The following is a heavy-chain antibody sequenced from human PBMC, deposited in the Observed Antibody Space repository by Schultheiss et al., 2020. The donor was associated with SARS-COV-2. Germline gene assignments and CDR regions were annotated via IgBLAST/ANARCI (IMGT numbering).Heavy chain of an antibody. Sequence: SETLSLTCTVSGDSINSETYYWGWIRQPPGKGLEWIGSIYFNGNTYFNPSLRSRVTISIDTSKNQFSLKLSSVTAADTAVYYCARGLGGYWGQGTLVTVSS. D-gene: IGHD3-16*01. V-gene: IGHV4-39*01. CDR1: GDSINSETYY. J-gene: IGHJ4*02. CDR2: IYFNGNT. CDR3: ARGLGGY.